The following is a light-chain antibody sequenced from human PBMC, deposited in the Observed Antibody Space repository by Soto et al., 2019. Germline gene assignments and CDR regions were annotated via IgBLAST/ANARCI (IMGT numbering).Light chain of an antibody. J-gene: IGLJ2*01. Sequence: QSVLTQPPSASESPRQRVTISCSGSNSNIGSNAVNWYQQLPGKAPKLLIYYNDLLPSGVSDRFSGSKSGTSASLAISGLQAEDEADYYCAAWDDSLNGVVFGGGTQLTVL. CDR3: AAWDDSLNGVV. V-gene: IGLV1-36*01. CDR1: NSNIGSNA. CDR2: YND.